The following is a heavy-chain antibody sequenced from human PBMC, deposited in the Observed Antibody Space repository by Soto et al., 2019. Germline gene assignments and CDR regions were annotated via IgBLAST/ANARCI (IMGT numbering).Heavy chain of an antibody. Sequence: GGSLRLSCAASGFTFSSYAMSWVRQAPGKGLEWVSAISGSGGSTYYADSVKGRFTISIDNSKNTLYLQMNSQRAEDTAVYYCAKAIVVVPAAFDYWGQGTLVTVSS. CDR1: GFTFSSYA. D-gene: IGHD2-2*01. CDR3: AKAIVVVPAAFDY. J-gene: IGHJ4*02. CDR2: ISGSGGST. V-gene: IGHV3-23*01.